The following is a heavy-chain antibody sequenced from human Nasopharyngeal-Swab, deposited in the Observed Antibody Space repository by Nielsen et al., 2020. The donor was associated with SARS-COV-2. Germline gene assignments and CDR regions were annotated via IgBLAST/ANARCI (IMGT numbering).Heavy chain of an antibody. Sequence: ASVKVSCKASGYTFTSYDINWVQQATGQGLEWMGWMNPNSGNTGYAQKFQGRVTMTEDTSTDTAYMELSSLRSEDTAVYYCATAPPMVVTPPWWFDPWGQGTLVTVSS. CDR2: MNPNSGNT. CDR3: ATAPPMVVTPPWWFDP. J-gene: IGHJ5*02. D-gene: IGHD4-23*01. V-gene: IGHV1-8*01. CDR1: GYTFTSYD.